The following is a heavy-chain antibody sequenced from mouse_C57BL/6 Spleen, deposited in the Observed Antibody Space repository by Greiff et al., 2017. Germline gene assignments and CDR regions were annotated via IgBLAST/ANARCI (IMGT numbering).Heavy chain of an antibody. CDR2: INPGSGGT. V-gene: IGHV1-54*01. Sequence: VQLVESGAELVRPGTSVKVSCKASGYAFTNYLIEWVKQRPGQGLEWIGVINPGSGGTNYNEKFKGKATLTADKSSSTAYMQLSSLTSEDSAVYFCARGDSNYGYWGQGTLVTVSA. CDR1: GYAFTNYL. D-gene: IGHD2-5*01. CDR3: ARGDSNYGY. J-gene: IGHJ3*01.